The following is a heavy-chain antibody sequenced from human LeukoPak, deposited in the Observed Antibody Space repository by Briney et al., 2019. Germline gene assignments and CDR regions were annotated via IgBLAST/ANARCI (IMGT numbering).Heavy chain of an antibody. CDR2: ISAYNGNT. J-gene: IGHJ4*02. CDR3: ARDQYDSVWGSHRPYFDY. V-gene: IGHV1-18*01. D-gene: IGHD3-16*02. Sequence: EASVKVSCKASGYTFTSYGISWVRQAPGQGLEWMGWISAYNGNTNYAQKLQGRVTMTTDTSTSTAYMELRSLRSDDTAVYYCARDQYDSVWGSHRPYFDYWGQGTLVTVSS. CDR1: GYTFTSYG.